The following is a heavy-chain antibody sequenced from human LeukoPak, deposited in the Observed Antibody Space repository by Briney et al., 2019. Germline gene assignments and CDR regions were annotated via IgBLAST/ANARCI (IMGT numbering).Heavy chain of an antibody. CDR3: AREGSSGLDY. Sequence: SQTLSLTCTVSGGSISSGGYYWSWIRQHPGKGLEWIGYIYYSGSTYYNPSLKSRVTISVDTSKNQFSLKLSSVTAADTAMYYCAREGSSGLDYWGPGTLVTVSS. J-gene: IGHJ4*02. V-gene: IGHV4-31*03. CDR2: IYYSGST. D-gene: IGHD6-19*01. CDR1: GGSISSGGYY.